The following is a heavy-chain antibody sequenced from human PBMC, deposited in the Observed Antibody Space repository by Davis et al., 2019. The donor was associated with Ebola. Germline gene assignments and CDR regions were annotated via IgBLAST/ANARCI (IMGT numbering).Heavy chain of an antibody. CDR3: ARVLGDRFRAYGLDV. D-gene: IGHD3-16*01. J-gene: IGHJ6*02. CDR1: GYTFTSLG. CDR2: INNGNGNR. V-gene: IGHV1-18*01. Sequence: AASVKVSCKVSGYTFTSLGTSWVRQVPGQGLEWLGWINNGNGNRRYAQKFQDRVTMTTDTSTTTVYMELRSLRRDDTGVYYCARVLGDRFRAYGLDVWGQGTTVTVAS.